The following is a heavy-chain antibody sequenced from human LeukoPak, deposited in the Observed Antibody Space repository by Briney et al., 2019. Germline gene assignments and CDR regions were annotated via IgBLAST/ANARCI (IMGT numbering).Heavy chain of an antibody. Sequence: ASVKVSCKASGYTFTGYYIHWVRQAPGQGLEWMGGLNPDTGSTNYAQKFQARVIMTRDTSINTAYMELRRLRYDDTTMYFCARESFSGSGGLNWFAPWGQGTLVTVSA. J-gene: IGHJ5*02. CDR1: GYTFTGYY. D-gene: IGHD3-10*01. V-gene: IGHV1-2*02. CDR2: LNPDTGST. CDR3: ARESFSGSGGLNWFAP.